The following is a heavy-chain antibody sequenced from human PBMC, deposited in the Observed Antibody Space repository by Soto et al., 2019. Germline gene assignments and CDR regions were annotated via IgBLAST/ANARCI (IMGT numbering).Heavy chain of an antibody. V-gene: IGHV3-11*01. CDR3: ARVGAYGYNPISYYGMDV. CDR1: GFTFSDYY. CDR2: ISNTGSAA. D-gene: IGHD5-18*01. Sequence: PGGSLRLSCAASGFTFSDYYMSWIRQAPGKGLEWVSYISNTGSAAYHADSVKGRFTISRDNAKTSLYLQMHSLRAEDTAVYYCARVGAYGYNPISYYGMDVWGQGTTVTVSS. J-gene: IGHJ6*02.